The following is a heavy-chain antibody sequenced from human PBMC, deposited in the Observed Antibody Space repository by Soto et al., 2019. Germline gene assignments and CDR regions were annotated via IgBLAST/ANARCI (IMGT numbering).Heavy chain of an antibody. CDR1: GGSISSGGYS. CDR3: ARPPDI. Sequence: QLQLQESGSGLVKPSQTLSLTCAVSGGSISSGGYSWSWIRQPPGKGLEWIGYIYHSGSTYYNPSLRSRVPNAVDRSKNPSSQKLSSGPAATTPVYYCARPPDIGGQGTRVTASS. CDR2: IYHSGST. V-gene: IGHV4-30-2*01. J-gene: IGHJ3*02.